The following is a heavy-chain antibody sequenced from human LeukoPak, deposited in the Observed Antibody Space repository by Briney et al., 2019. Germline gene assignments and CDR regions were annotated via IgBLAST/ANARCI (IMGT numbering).Heavy chain of an antibody. V-gene: IGHV3-7*05. CDR3: ARDLSGTSSYGMDV. Sequence: PGGSLRLSCAASGFTFSSYWMSWVRQAPGKGLEWVANIKQDGSEKCYVDSVKGRFTISRDNAKNSLYLQMNSLRVEDTAVYYCARDLSGTSSYGMDVWGQGTTVTVSS. J-gene: IGHJ6*02. CDR1: GFTFSSYW. CDR2: IKQDGSEK. D-gene: IGHD2-2*01.